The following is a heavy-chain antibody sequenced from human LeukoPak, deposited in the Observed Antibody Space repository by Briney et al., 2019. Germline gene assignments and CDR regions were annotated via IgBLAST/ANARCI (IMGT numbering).Heavy chain of an antibody. CDR2: TYYRSKWYN. CDR1: GDSVSSSSAA. Sequence: SQTLSLTCAISGDSVSSSSAAWNWIRQSPSRGLEWLGRTYYRSKWYNDYAVSVKSRITINADTSKNHFSLQLNSVTPEDTAVYYCARDYPASPDAFDIWGQGTMVTVSS. D-gene: IGHD2-2*01. J-gene: IGHJ3*02. CDR3: ARDYPASPDAFDI. V-gene: IGHV6-1*01.